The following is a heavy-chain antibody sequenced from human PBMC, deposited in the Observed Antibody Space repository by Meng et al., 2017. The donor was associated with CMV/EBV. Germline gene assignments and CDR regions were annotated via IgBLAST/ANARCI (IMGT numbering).Heavy chain of an antibody. CDR1: GYTFTSYY. D-gene: IGHD5-18*01. J-gene: IGHJ4*02. CDR3: ARDKIQLWPTVGYFDY. Sequence: LGESGDELETPGASGNGSCKASGYTFTSYYRHWVRQAPGQGLEWMGIINPSGGSTSYEQKFQGRVTMTRDTSTSTVYMELSSLRSEDTAVYYCARDKIQLWPTVGYFDYWGQGTLVTVSS. CDR2: INPSGGST. V-gene: IGHV1-46*01.